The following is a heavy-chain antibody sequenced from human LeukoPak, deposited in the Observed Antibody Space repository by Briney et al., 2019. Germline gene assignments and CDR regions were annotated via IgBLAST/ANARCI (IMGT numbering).Heavy chain of an antibody. V-gene: IGHV3-23*01. D-gene: IGHD3-3*01. Sequence: QSGGSLRLSCAASGFTFSSYAMSWVRQAPGKGLEWVSAISGSGGSTYYADSVKGRFTISRDNSKNTLYLQMNSLRAEDTAVYYCAKDPRITIFGVVHEGGWFDPWGQGTLVTVSS. CDR2: ISGSGGST. CDR3: AKDPRITIFGVVHEGGWFDP. J-gene: IGHJ5*02. CDR1: GFTFSSYA.